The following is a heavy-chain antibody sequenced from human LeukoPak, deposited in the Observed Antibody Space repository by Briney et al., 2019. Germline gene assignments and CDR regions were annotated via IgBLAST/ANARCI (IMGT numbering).Heavy chain of an antibody. V-gene: IGHV1-3*01. J-gene: IGHJ4*02. Sequence: ASVKVSCKASGYTFTSYAMHWVRQAPGQRLEWMGWINAGNGNTKYSQKFQGRVTITRDTSASTAYMELRSLRSDDTAVYYCAREYYYDSSGYYYWGQGTLVTISS. D-gene: IGHD3-22*01. CDR1: GYTFTSYA. CDR3: AREYYYDSSGYYY. CDR2: INAGNGNT.